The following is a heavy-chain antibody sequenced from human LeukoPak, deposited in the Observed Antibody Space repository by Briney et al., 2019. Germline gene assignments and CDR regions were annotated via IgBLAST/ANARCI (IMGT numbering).Heavy chain of an antibody. CDR2: IYSSGST. V-gene: IGHV4-4*07. J-gene: IGHJ4*02. CDR3: ASGADAFETSGDYFDY. Sequence: PLETLSLTCTVSGASIDTYHWNWIRQPAGKGLEWIGRIYSSGSTNYNPSLKGRATMSVETSTNQVSLKVTSVTAADTAVYYCASGADAFETSGDYFDYWGQGTLVTVSS. D-gene: IGHD7-27*01. CDR1: GASIDTYH.